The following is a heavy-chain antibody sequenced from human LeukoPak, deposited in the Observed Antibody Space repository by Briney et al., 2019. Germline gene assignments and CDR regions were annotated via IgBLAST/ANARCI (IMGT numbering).Heavy chain of an antibody. J-gene: IGHJ4*02. CDR2: IWYDGSNK. D-gene: IGHD3-16*01. CDR3: ASDLGTRYFDY. V-gene: IGHV3-33*01. Sequence: GTSLRLSCAASGFTFSSYGMHWVRQAPGKGLEWVAVIWYDGSNKYYVDSVKGRFTISRDNSKKTLYLQMSNLRAEDTAVYYCASDLGTRYFDYWGQGILVTVSS. CDR1: GFTFSSYG.